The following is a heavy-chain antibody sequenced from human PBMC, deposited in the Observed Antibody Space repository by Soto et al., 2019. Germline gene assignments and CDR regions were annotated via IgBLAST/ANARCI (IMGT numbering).Heavy chain of an antibody. CDR2: IYHSGST. V-gene: IGHV4-38-2*01. Sequence: PSETLSLTCAVSGYSISSGYYWGWIRQPPGKGLEWIGSIYHSGSTYYNPSLKSRVTISVDTSKNQFSLKLSSVTAADTAVYYCARSYSSSWYLTGNDYWGQGTLVTVSS. D-gene: IGHD6-13*01. CDR1: GYSISSGYY. J-gene: IGHJ4*02. CDR3: ARSYSSSWYLTGNDY.